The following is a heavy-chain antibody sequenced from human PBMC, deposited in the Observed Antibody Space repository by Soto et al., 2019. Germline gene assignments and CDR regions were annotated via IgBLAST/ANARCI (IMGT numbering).Heavy chain of an antibody. Sequence: ASVNVSCKSSSGYPFTNYYMHWVLQAPGQGLEWVGIINPSSASASYAQKFQDRVTMTRDTSTSTVYMELSSLRFEDTAVYYCARGLGDSFNPFLDYWGQGSLVTVSS. D-gene: IGHD2-21*01. CDR3: ARGLGDSFNPFLDY. V-gene: IGHV1-46*01. CDR1: GYPFTNYY. J-gene: IGHJ4*02. CDR2: INPSSASA.